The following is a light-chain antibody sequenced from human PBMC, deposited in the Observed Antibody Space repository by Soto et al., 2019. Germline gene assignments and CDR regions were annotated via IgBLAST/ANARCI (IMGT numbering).Light chain of an antibody. CDR1: QSISSN. J-gene: IGKJ1*01. CDR2: GAS. V-gene: IGKV3-15*01. CDR3: QQYNNWPPQWT. Sequence: EILMTQSPATLSVSPGERVTLSCRASQSISSNLAWYQQKPGQAPRLLIYGASTRATGIPARFSGSGSGTEFTLTISSLQSEDFAVYYCQQYNNWPPQWTFGQGTKVDIK.